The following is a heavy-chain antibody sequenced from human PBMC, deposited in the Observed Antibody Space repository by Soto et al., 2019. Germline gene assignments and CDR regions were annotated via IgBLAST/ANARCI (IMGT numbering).Heavy chain of an antibody. V-gene: IGHV1-69*13. CDR3: ARGLSATSFGVGIPPNDAFDK. D-gene: IGHD3-3*01. Sequence: SVKVSCKASGGTFGSYAISWVRQAPGQGPEWMGGIIPIFGTASYAQRFQGRVTITADVSTSIAYRELSGLRSEDTAVYYCARGLSATSFGVGIPPNDAFDKWGQGTMVTVSS. CDR2: IIPIFGTA. CDR1: GGTFGSYA. J-gene: IGHJ3*02.